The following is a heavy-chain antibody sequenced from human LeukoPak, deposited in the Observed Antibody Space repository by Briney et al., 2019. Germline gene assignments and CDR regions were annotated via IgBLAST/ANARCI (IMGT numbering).Heavy chain of an antibody. CDR1: GGSISSYY. J-gene: IGHJ4*02. V-gene: IGHV4-59*01. Sequence: SETLSLTCTVSGGSISSYYFSWIRQPPGKGLEWIGYIYYTGSTNYNPSLKSRVTISVDTSKNQFSLKLTSVTAADTAVYYCARGVPEYYDFWSGYFYYFDYWGQGTLVTVSS. D-gene: IGHD3-3*01. CDR2: IYYTGST. CDR3: ARGVPEYYDFWSGYFYYFDY.